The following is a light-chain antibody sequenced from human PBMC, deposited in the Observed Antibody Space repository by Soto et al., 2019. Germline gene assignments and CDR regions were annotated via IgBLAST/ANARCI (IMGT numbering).Light chain of an antibody. Sequence: DIQMPQSPSSLSASVGDRVTITCQASQDISNYLNQYQQKPGKAPKLLIYDASNLETVVPSRFSGSGSWTDFTFTISSLQPEDIATYDCQQYDNLPLTFGQGTKLEIK. CDR2: DAS. CDR3: QQYDNLPLT. CDR1: QDISNY. J-gene: IGKJ2*01. V-gene: IGKV1-33*01.